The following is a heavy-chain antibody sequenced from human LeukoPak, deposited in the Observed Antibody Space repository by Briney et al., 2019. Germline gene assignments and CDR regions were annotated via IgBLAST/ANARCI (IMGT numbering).Heavy chain of an antibody. D-gene: IGHD4-17*01. CDR2: INHNMGGT. CDR1: GYTFTGYY. Sequence: ASVTVSCQASGYTFTGYYMHWVRPPPAQGLDWMGWINHNMGGTNYAQKFQGRVTMTRDTYIRTAYMEVRRLRSDDTAAYYCARAPGDYGDFDFWGQGTLGTVSS. J-gene: IGHJ4*02. V-gene: IGHV1-2*02. CDR3: ARAPGDYGDFDF.